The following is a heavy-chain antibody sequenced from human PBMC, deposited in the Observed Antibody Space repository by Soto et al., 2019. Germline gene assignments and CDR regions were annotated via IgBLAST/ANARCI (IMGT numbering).Heavy chain of an antibody. CDR3: ARDYSSSWYNWFDP. CDR1: ADTFTSYY. CDR2: INPNGGNT. D-gene: IGHD6-13*01. V-gene: IGHV1-46*01. J-gene: IGHJ5*02. Sequence: ASVKVSCKAPADTFTSYYIHWVRQAPGHGLEWMGIINPNGGNTNYAQKLQGRVTMTTDTSTSTAYMELRSLRSDDTAVYYCARDYSSSWYNWFDPWGQGTLVTVSS.